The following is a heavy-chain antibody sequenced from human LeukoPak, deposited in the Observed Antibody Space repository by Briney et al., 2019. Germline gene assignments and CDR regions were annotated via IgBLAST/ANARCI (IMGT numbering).Heavy chain of an antibody. D-gene: IGHD3-3*01. CDR3: ARNPYGWSGYYTD. Sequence: ASVKVSCKXSGYTFTSYGISWVRQAPGQGLEWMGWISAYNGNTNYAQKLQGRVTMTTDTSTSTAYMELRSLRSDEKAVYYCARNPYGWSGYYTDGGQGTLVTVSS. J-gene: IGHJ4*02. CDR2: ISAYNGNT. CDR1: GYTFTSYG. V-gene: IGHV1-18*01.